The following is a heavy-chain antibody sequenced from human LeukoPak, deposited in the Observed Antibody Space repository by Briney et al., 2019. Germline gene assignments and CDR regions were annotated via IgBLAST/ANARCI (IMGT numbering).Heavy chain of an antibody. J-gene: IGHJ5*02. CDR1: GYTFTSYD. Sequence: ASVKVSCKASGYTFTSYDINWVRQATGQGLEWMGWMNPNSGNTGYAQKFQGRVTMTRNTSISTAYMELSSLRSEDTAVYYCARGSQVGTMIVVVPNWFDPWGQGTLVTVSS. CDR2: MNPNSGNT. CDR3: ARGSQVGTMIVVVPNWFDP. D-gene: IGHD3-22*01. V-gene: IGHV1-8*01.